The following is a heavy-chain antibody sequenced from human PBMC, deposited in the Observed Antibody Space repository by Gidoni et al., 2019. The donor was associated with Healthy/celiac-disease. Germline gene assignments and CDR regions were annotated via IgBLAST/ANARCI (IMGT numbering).Heavy chain of an antibody. V-gene: IGHV4-4*02. CDR3: ARDREQLGGFDY. D-gene: IGHD6-6*01. Sequence: QVQLQESGPGLVKPSGTLSLTCAVSGGSISSSNWLSWVRQPPGKGLEWIGDIYPSGSTNYNPSRNRRVTISVDTSKNQFSLKLSSVTAADTAVYYCARDREQLGGFDYWGQGTLVTVSS. J-gene: IGHJ4*02. CDR1: GGSISSSNW. CDR2: IYPSGST.